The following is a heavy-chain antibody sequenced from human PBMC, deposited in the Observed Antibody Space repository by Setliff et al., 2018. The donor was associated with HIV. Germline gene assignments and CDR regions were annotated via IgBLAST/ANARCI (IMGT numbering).Heavy chain of an antibody. J-gene: IGHJ3*02. CDR3: ARIVLPRGGAFDI. CDR2: IYTSGST. V-gene: IGHV4-61*02. Sequence: SETLSLTCTVSGGSISSGSYYWSWIRQPAGKGLQWIGRIYTSGSTNYNPSLKSRVTISVDTSKNQFSLKLNSVTAADTAVYYCARIVLPRGGAFDIWGQGAMVTVSS. D-gene: IGHD2-15*01. CDR1: GGSISSGSYY.